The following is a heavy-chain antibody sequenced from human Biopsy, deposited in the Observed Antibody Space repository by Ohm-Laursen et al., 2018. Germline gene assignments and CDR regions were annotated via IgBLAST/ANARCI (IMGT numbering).Heavy chain of an antibody. CDR3: ARDASQGFDS. V-gene: IGHV3-74*01. CDR2: SNTDGSHT. J-gene: IGHJ5*01. CDR1: GFTFNNYW. Sequence: SLRLSCAAPGFTFNNYWMHWVRQAPGKGLVWVSRSNTDGSHTNYADSVKGRFTTSTDNAKNTLYLYMSSLTVGDTAVYFCARDASQGFDSWGQGTLVTVSS.